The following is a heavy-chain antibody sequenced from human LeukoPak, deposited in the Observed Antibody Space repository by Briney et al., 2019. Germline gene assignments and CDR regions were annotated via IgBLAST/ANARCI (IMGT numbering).Heavy chain of an antibody. CDR2: ISDSGGTT. CDR3: AKGGGQTFDY. Sequence: GGSLRLSCAASGFTFSSYSMSWVRQAPGNGLEWVSSISDSGGTTFYADSVKGRFTISRDNSKNTLYLQMNSLRAEETAVYYCAKGGGQTFDYWGQGTLVTVSS. CDR1: GFTFSSYS. D-gene: IGHD3-16*01. V-gene: IGHV3-23*01. J-gene: IGHJ4*02.